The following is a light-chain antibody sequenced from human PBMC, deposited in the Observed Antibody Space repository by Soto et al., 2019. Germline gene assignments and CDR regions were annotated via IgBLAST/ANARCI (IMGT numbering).Light chain of an antibody. CDR2: GVF. CDR3: SSYAGSATVV. Sequence: QSALTQPPSASGSPGQSVTISCVGTTRDIGAYDVVSWYQQHPGKAPKLILYGVFRRPSGVPDRISGSKSGNAASMTISGLEPEDEAVYYCSSYAGSATVVFGGGTKVTVL. J-gene: IGLJ2*01. V-gene: IGLV2-8*01. CDR1: TRDIGAYDV.